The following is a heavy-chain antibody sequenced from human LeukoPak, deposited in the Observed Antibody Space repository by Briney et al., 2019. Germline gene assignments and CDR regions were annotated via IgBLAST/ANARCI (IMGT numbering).Heavy chain of an antibody. D-gene: IGHD1-26*01. CDR2: ISSSSSYI. V-gene: IGHV3-21*01. J-gene: IGHJ4*02. Sequence: GGSLRLSCAASGFTFSSYSMNWVRQAPGKGLEWVSSISSSSSYIYYADSVKGRFTISRDNAKSSLYLQMNSLRAEDTAVYYCARDRRFSGGYNYWGQGTLVTVSS. CDR3: ARDRRFSGGYNY. CDR1: GFTFSSYS.